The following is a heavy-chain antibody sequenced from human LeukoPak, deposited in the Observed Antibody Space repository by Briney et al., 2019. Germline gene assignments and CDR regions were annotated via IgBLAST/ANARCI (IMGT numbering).Heavy chain of an antibody. Sequence: SETLSLTCTVSGGFISQEYWSWIRQPPGKGLEWIGYIYNSGSASYNPSLGSRVTMSVDTSKKQISLKLRSVTAADTAMYYCARDRLRHSDPWGQGTLVTVSS. CDR1: GGFISQEY. V-gene: IGHV4-59*13. J-gene: IGHJ5*02. CDR3: ARDRLRHSDP. CDR2: IYNSGSA. D-gene: IGHD4-17*01.